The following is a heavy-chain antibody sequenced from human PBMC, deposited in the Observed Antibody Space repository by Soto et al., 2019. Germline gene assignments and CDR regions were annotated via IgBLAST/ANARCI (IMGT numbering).Heavy chain of an antibody. D-gene: IGHD2-15*01. CDR2: IYYDGST. J-gene: IGHJ4*02. CDR1: GGSISSNNYY. V-gene: IGHV4-39*01. Sequence: SETLSLTCTVSGGSISSNNYYWAWIRQPPGKGLAWIASIYYDGSTYYNTSLKSRVTISRDTSKNQFSLRLSSVTAADTAVYYCGKVVVAATRHTDFDSWGQGTLVTVSS. CDR3: GKVVVAATRHTDFDS.